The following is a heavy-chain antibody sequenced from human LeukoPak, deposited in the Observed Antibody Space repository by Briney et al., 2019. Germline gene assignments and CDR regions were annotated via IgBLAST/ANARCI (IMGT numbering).Heavy chain of an antibody. CDR2: IFTSGST. Sequence: SETLSLTCTVSGVTICFYHWIWLRQPQGKRLEWIGYIFTSGSTSSNPSLKSRVTMSVDTSKNQFSLKLSSVTAADTAVYYCASHQQQLVTGYDYWGQGTLVTVSS. D-gene: IGHD6-13*01. J-gene: IGHJ4*02. V-gene: IGHV4-4*09. CDR1: GVTICFYH. CDR3: ASHQQQLVTGYDY.